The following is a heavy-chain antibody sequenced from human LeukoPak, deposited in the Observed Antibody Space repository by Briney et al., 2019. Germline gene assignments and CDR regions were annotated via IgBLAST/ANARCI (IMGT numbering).Heavy chain of an antibody. V-gene: IGHV3-11*01. Sequence: KPGGSLRLSCAASGFTFSDYYMSWIRQAPGKGLEWVSYISSSGSTIYYADSVKGRFTISRDNAKNSLYLQMNSLRAEDTAVYYCARGDSSSWYGYYYYYYGMDVWGQGTTVTVSS. D-gene: IGHD6-13*01. J-gene: IGHJ6*02. CDR2: ISSSGSTI. CDR1: GFTFSDYY. CDR3: ARGDSSSWYGYYYYYYGMDV.